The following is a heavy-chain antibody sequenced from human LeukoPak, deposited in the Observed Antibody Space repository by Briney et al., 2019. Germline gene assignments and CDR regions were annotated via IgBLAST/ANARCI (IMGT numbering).Heavy chain of an antibody. V-gene: IGHV3-9*01. Sequence: GGSLRLSCAASGFTFDDYAMHWVRQAPGKGLEWVSGISWNSGSIGYADSVKGRFTISRDNAKNSLYLQMNSLRAEDTALYYCARASYYYDTTGLGAVDIWGQGTMVTVSS. J-gene: IGHJ3*02. CDR3: ARASYYYDTTGLGAVDI. D-gene: IGHD3-22*01. CDR1: GFTFDDYA. CDR2: ISWNSGSI.